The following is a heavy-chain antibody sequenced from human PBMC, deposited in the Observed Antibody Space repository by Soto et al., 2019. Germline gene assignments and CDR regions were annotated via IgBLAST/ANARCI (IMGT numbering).Heavy chain of an antibody. J-gene: IGHJ3*02. D-gene: IGHD2-8*01. Sequence: VQLVESGGGVVQPGRSLRLSCAASGFTFSSYGMHWVRQAPGKGLEWVAVIWYDGSNKYYADSVKGRFTISRDNSKNTLYLQMNSLRAEDTAVYYCARDIGVRGAHAFDIWGQGTMVTVSS. CDR3: ARDIGVRGAHAFDI. CDR1: GFTFSSYG. V-gene: IGHV3-33*01. CDR2: IWYDGSNK.